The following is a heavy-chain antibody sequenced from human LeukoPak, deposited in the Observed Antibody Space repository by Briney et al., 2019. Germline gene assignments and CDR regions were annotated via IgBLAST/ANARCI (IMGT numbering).Heavy chain of an antibody. CDR3: AKEQSSGWYRVADY. V-gene: IGHV3-30*18. CDR1: GFTVSIEA. Sequence: GGSLRLSCAASGFTVSIEAMPWVGQAQGKGLEGVAVITYDGTEIHYGDSVKGRFTISRDSFKNTLHLQMNSLRVEDTAVYYCAKEQSSGWYRVADYWGQGTLVTVSS. D-gene: IGHD6-19*01. CDR2: ITYDGTEI. J-gene: IGHJ4*02.